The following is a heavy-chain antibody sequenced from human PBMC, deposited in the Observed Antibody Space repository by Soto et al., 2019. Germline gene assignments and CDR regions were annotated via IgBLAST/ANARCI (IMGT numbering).Heavy chain of an antibody. CDR3: ARSGSSWNLREFDY. CDR1: GYTFTSYG. J-gene: IGHJ4*02. CDR2: ISVYNGNT. D-gene: IGHD6-13*01. Sequence: GASVKVSCKASGYTFTSYGIIWVRQAPGQGLEWIGWISVYNGNTNYAQKFRGRVTMTTDISTTTAYMEMRSLRSDDTAVYYCARSGSSWNLREFDYWGQGTLVTVSS. V-gene: IGHV1-18*01.